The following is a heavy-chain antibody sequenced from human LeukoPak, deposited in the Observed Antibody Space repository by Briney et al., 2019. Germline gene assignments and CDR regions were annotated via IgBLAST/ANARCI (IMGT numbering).Heavy chain of an antibody. Sequence: GGSLRLSCAASGFAFNTYSMNWVRQAPGRGLEWVSAINGGSSIIHYADSVKGRFTISRDNAKNSLYPQMNSLRAEDTAVYYCARDVFDDFSLDDGGQGTLVTVSS. D-gene: IGHD3/OR15-3a*01. CDR3: ARDVFDDFSLDD. CDR1: GFAFNTYS. V-gene: IGHV3-21*01. J-gene: IGHJ4*02. CDR2: INGGSSII.